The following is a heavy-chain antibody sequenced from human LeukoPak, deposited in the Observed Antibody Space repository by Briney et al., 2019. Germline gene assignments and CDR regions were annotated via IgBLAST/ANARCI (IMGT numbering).Heavy chain of an antibody. J-gene: IGHJ6*02. CDR2: INHSGST. CDR3: ATLRIAAAGTHYYYYYGMDV. D-gene: IGHD6-13*01. CDR1: GGSFSGYY. Sequence: PSETLSLTCAVYGGSFSGYYWSWIRQPPGKGLEWIGEINHSGSTNYNPSLKSRVTISVDTSKNQFSLKLSSVTAADTAVYYCATLRIAAAGTHYYYYYGMDVWGQGTTVTVSS. V-gene: IGHV4-34*01.